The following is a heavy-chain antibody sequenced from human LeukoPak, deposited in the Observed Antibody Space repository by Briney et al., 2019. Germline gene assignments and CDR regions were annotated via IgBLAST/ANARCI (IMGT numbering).Heavy chain of an antibody. CDR2: IYYSGST. J-gene: IGHJ3*02. V-gene: IGHV4-59*01. D-gene: IGHD6-19*01. Sequence: SETLSLTCTVSGGSISSYYWSWIRQPPGKGLEWIGYIYYSGSTNYNPSLKSRVTISVDTSKNQFSLKLGSVTAADTAVYYCARVIPVAGDAFDIWGQGTMVTVSS. CDR3: ARVIPVAGDAFDI. CDR1: GGSISSYY.